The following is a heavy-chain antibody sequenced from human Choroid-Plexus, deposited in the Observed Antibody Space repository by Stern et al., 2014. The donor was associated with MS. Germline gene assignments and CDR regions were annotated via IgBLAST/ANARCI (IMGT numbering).Heavy chain of an antibody. CDR2: VSYDGSNK. V-gene: IGHV3-30*18. J-gene: IGHJ5*02. CDR1: GFTFGSCA. D-gene: IGHD2/OR15-2a*01. Sequence: VQLVESGGGVVQPGRPLRLSCVASGFTFGSCAMHWVRQAPGKGREWVEGVSYDGSNKYYADSVKGRFTISRDNSQNTLYMQMSSLRPEDTAVYYCAKDRQYLTYFFDHWGQGSLVTVSS. CDR3: AKDRQYLTYFFDH.